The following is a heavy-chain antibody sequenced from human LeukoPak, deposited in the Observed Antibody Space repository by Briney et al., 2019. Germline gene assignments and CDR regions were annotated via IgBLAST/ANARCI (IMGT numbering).Heavy chain of an antibody. J-gene: IGHJ4*02. D-gene: IGHD6-19*01. V-gene: IGHV1-3*01. CDR3: ARVPTGWYHFDY. CDR1: GYTFTSYA. CDR2: INAGNGNT. Sequence: GASVKVSCKASGYTFTSYAMQWVRQAPGQRLEWMGWINAGNGNTKYSQKFQGRVTITRDTSASTAYMELSSLRSEDTAVYYCARVPTGWYHFDYWGQGTLVTVSS.